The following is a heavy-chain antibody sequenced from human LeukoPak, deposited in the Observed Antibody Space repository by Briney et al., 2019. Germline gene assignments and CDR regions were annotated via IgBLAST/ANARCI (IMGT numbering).Heavy chain of an antibody. D-gene: IGHD2-15*01. Sequence: GGSLRLSCAASGFTFSSYWMSWVRQAPGKGLEWVANIKQDGSEKYYVDSVKGRFTISRDNAKNSLYLQMNSLRAEDKAVYYCARDNNIVVVVAAYYMDVWGKGTTVTVSS. CDR2: IKQDGSEK. CDR1: GFTFSSYW. J-gene: IGHJ6*03. V-gene: IGHV3-7*01. CDR3: ARDNNIVVVVAAYYMDV.